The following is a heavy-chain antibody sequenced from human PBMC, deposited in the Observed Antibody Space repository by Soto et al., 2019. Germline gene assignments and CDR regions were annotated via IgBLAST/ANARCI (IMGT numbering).Heavy chain of an antibody. CDR1: GGTFRSYA. Sequence: ASVKVSCKASGGTFRSYAISWVRQAPGQGLEWIGGIIPIFGTANYAQKFQGRVTITADESTSTAYMELSSLRSEDTAVYYCARKIGYSYDYGMDVWGQGTTVTVSS. V-gene: IGHV1-69*13. CDR3: ARKIGYSYDYGMDV. J-gene: IGHJ6*02. CDR2: IIPIFGTA. D-gene: IGHD5-18*01.